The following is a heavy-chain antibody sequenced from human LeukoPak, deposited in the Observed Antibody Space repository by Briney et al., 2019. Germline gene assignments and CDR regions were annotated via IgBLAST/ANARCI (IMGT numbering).Heavy chain of an antibody. CDR2: IHYSGHT. CDR3: ARQQLPDRTYYFDY. Sequence: SETLSLTCTVSGGSISNYYWSWIRQPPGKGLEWIAYIHYSGHTNYNPSLKSRVTISLDTSKNQFSLKLTSVTAADTALYYCARQQLPDRTYYFDYWGQGTLVTVSS. J-gene: IGHJ4*02. V-gene: IGHV4-59*01. D-gene: IGHD6-13*01. CDR1: GGSISNYY.